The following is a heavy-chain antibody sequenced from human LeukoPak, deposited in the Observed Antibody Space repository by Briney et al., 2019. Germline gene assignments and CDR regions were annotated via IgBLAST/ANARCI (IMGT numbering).Heavy chain of an antibody. Sequence: SGGSLRLSCAASGFTFSSYWMSWVRQAPGKGLEWVANIKQDGSEKYYVDSVKGRFTISRDNAKNSLYLQMNSLRAEDTAVYYCARDGDYYGSGSYYNYWGQGTLVTVSS. V-gene: IGHV3-7*01. J-gene: IGHJ4*02. CDR3: ARDGDYYGSGSYYNY. CDR1: GFTFSSYW. D-gene: IGHD3-10*01. CDR2: IKQDGSEK.